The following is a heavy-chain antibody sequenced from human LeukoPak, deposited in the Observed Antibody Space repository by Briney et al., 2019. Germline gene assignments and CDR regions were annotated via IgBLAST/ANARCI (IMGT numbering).Heavy chain of an antibody. V-gene: IGHV3-11*01. D-gene: IGHD1-26*01. J-gene: IGHJ4*02. CDR3: ARARGSYSFDQ. CDR1: GFTFSDYY. CDR2: ISSSGSTI. Sequence: SGGSLRLSCAASGFTFSDYYMGWIRQAPGKGLECVSYISSSGSTIYHADSVKGRFTISRDNAKNSLYLQMNSLRAEDTAVYYCARARGSYSFDQWGQGTLVTVSS.